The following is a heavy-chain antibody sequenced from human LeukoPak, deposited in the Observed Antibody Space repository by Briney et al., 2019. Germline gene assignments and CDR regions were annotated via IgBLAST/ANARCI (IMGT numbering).Heavy chain of an antibody. CDR2: IYHSGST. CDR3: ARHSYYDSSGTDALDI. CDR1: GGSISSSNW. Sequence: SETLSLTCAVSGGSISSSNWWSWVRQPPGKGLEWIGEIYHSGSTNYNPSLKSRVTISVDKSKNQFSLKLSSVTAADTAVYYCARHSYYDSSGTDALDIWGQGTMVTVSS. D-gene: IGHD3-22*01. V-gene: IGHV4-4*02. J-gene: IGHJ3*02.